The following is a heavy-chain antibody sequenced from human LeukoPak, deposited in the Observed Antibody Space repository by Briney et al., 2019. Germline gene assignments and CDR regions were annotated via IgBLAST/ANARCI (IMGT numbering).Heavy chain of an antibody. CDR1: GDSFSSNSAA. J-gene: IGHJ4*02. V-gene: IGHV6-1*01. Sequence: SQTLSLTCALSGDSFSSNSAAWNWLRQSPSRGLEWLGRTYYRSKWYNDYAVSVKGRITISADTSKNQFSLQLNSVTPEDTAVYYCARSISGLGDWGQGTLVTVSS. CDR3: ARSISGLGD. D-gene: IGHD3-16*01. CDR2: TYYRSKWYN.